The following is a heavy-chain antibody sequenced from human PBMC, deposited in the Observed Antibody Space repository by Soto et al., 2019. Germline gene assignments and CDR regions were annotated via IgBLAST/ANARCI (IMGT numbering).Heavy chain of an antibody. J-gene: IGHJ5*02. V-gene: IGHV4-30-2*01. CDR2: MYHSGST. Sequence: LQLLSLTCAVAGGSSSSGGYSWSCIRQPPGKGLEWIGYMYHSGSTYYNPSLKSRVTISIDRSKNQFSLKLSSVTAADTAVYYCARVGGINWFDPWGQGTLVTVS. CDR1: GGSSSSGGYS. D-gene: IGHD1-20*01. CDR3: ARVGGINWFDP.